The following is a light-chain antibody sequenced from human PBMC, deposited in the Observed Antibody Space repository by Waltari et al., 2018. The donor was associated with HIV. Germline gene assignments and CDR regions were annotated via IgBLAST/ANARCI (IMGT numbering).Light chain of an antibody. CDR2: STN. V-gene: IGLV8-61*01. CDR1: SGSVSTSYY. J-gene: IGLJ2*01. CDR3: ALYMGSAIL. Sequence: QTVVTQEPSFSVSPGGTVTLTCGLNSGSVSTSYYPSWYQQTPGQAPRTLIYSTNSRSSGVPGRFSGSILGNKAALTITGAQADDECDYYCALYMGSAILFGGGTKLTVL.